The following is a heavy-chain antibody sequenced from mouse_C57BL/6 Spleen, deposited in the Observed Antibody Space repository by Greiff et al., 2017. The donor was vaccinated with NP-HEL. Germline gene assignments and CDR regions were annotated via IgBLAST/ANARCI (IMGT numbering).Heavy chain of an antibody. Sequence: EVKLMESGPSLVRPSQTLSLTCTVTGFSINSDCYWIWIRQFPGNKLEYIGYTFYSGITYYNPSLESRTYITRDTSKNQFSLKLSSVTTEDTATYYCARGYGSSWGDYAMDYWGQGTSVTVSS. CDR1: GFSINSDCY. V-gene: IGHV3-3*01. D-gene: IGHD1-1*01. CDR2: TFYSGIT. CDR3: ARGYGSSWGDYAMDY. J-gene: IGHJ4*01.